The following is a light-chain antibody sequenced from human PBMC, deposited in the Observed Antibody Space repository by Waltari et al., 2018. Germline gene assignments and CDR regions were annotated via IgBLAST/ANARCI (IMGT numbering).Light chain of an antibody. CDR1: QSVSRS. Sequence: IVLTQSPGTLSLSPGVRATLSCRASQSVSRSFAWYQQKPGQAPKLLIYGASTRATGIPDRFTGSGSGTDFSLTISSLEPEDFAIYFCQHYVRLPATFGQGTKVEIK. J-gene: IGKJ1*01. V-gene: IGKV3-20*01. CDR3: QHYVRLPAT. CDR2: GAS.